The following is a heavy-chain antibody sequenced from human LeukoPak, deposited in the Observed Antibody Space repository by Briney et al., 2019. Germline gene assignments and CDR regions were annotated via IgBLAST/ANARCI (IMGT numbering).Heavy chain of an antibody. CDR1: GYSFTSYW. J-gene: IGHJ4*02. CDR3: ASSSGYYYDSSGYYPFDY. V-gene: IGHV5-51*01. D-gene: IGHD3-22*01. Sequence: GESLKISCKGSGYSFTSYWIGWVRQMPGKGLEWMGITYPGDSDTRYSPSFQGQVTISADKSISTAYLQWSSLKASDTAMYYCASSSGYYYDSSGYYPFDYWGQGTLVTVSS. CDR2: TYPGDSDT.